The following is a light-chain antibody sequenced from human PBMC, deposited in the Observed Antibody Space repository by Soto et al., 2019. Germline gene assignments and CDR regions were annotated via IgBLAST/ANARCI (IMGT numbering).Light chain of an antibody. CDR3: KQYGSPPQTWT. J-gene: IGKJ1*01. CDR1: QSVTSSY. V-gene: IGKV3-20*01. CDR2: GAS. Sequence: EIVLTQSPGTLSLSPGERATLSCRASQSVTSSYLAWFQQKPGQAPMLLIYGASSRATGIPDRFSGSGSETDFTLTISRMEPEDFAIYFYKQYGSPPQTWTFGQGNKMEIK.